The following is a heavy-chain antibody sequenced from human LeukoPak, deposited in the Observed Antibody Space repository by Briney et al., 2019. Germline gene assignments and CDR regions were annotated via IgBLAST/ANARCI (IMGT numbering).Heavy chain of an antibody. D-gene: IGHD2-15*01. CDR2: INLSSGGT. CDR3: VTSTGYFNTWGAFDI. Sequence: GASVKVSCKASGFPFTAFYMHWVRQAPGQGLEWMAWINLSSGGTNYAQKFRGRVTMTRDSSISTAYMELTSLRSDDTAIYYCVTSTGYFNTWGAFDIWGQGTMVTVSS. J-gene: IGHJ3*02. V-gene: IGHV1-2*02. CDR1: GFPFTAFY.